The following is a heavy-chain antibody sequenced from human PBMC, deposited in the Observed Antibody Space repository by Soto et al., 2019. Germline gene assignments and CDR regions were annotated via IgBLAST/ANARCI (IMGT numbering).Heavy chain of an antibody. CDR2: IKTDGSET. D-gene: IGHD3-10*01. Sequence: PGGSLRLSCAASGFTFSSFWMRWVRQAPGKGLEWVANIKTDGSETHYVDSVKGRFTISRDNPKTSLFLQMNSLRVEDTAVYFCTSDRYPRFYHGSGSYPYYWGQGTPVTVSS. J-gene: IGHJ4*02. CDR3: TSDRYPRFYHGSGSYPYY. CDR1: GFTFSSFW. V-gene: IGHV3-7*03.